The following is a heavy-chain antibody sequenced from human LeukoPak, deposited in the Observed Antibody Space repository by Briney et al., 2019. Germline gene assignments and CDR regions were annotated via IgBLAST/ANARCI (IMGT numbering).Heavy chain of an antibody. Sequence: ASLKVSCKASGYTLTNFDINGVRQAPGQGLEWMGWISASIGNTNYAQRLQGRVTMATDTSTSTAYMELRSLRSDDTAVYYCARSSSYDYPPFAYWGQGTLVTVSS. CDR3: ARSSSYDYPPFAY. CDR2: ISASIGNT. CDR1: GYTLTNFD. V-gene: IGHV1-18*04. D-gene: IGHD5-12*01. J-gene: IGHJ4*02.